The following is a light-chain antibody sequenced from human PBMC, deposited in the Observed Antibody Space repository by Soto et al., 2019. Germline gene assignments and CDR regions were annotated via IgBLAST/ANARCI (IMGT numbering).Light chain of an antibody. CDR2: RTS. CDR1: QSVSSSY. CDR3: QQYDSSPRT. Sequence: EMVLTQSPGTLPLSPGERATLSCRASQSVSSSYLAWYQQKPGQAPRLLIDRTSNRATGIPDRFSGSGSGTDFTLTISRLEPEDFAEYWCQQYDSSPRTFGQGTKVVIK. J-gene: IGKJ1*01. V-gene: IGKV3-20*01.